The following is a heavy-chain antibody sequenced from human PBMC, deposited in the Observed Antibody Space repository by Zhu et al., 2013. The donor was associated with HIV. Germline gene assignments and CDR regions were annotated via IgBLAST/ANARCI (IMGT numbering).Heavy chain of an antibody. J-gene: IGHJ4*02. Sequence: VQLVQSGAEVKKPGASVKVSCKASGYTFTSYAISWVRQAPGQGLEWMGGIIPIFGTANYAQKFQGRVTITADESTSTAYMELSSLRSEDTAVYYCAADYYDSSGYHDYWGQGTLVTVSS. V-gene: IGHV1-69*01. CDR1: GYTFTSYA. D-gene: IGHD3-22*01. CDR2: IIPIFGTA. CDR3: AADYYDSSGYHDY.